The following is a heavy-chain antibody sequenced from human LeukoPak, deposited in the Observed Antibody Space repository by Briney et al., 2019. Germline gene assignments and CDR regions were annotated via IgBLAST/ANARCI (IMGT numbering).Heavy chain of an antibody. V-gene: IGHV1-18*04. CDR1: GYTFTSYG. CDR2: ISAYNGNT. Sequence: ASVEVSCQASGYTFTSYGISWVRRAPGQGREWMGWISAYNGNTNYSQKLQGRVTMTTDTSTSPAYMELRSLRSDDTAVYYCARGVGDYRFDYWGQGTLVTVSS. J-gene: IGHJ4*02. CDR3: ARGVGDYRFDY. D-gene: IGHD4-17*01.